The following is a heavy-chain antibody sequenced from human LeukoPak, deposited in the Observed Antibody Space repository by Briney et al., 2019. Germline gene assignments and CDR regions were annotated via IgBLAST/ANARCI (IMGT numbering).Heavy chain of an antibody. Sequence: ASVKVSCKASGGTFSSYAISWVRQAPGQGLEWMGWINPNSGGTNYAQKFQGRVTMTRDTSISTAYMELSRLRSDDTAVYYCASDGYYGSGRGYFDYWGQGTLVTVSS. CDR1: GGTFSSYA. CDR2: INPNSGGT. V-gene: IGHV1-2*02. J-gene: IGHJ4*02. D-gene: IGHD3-10*01. CDR3: ASDGYYGSGRGYFDY.